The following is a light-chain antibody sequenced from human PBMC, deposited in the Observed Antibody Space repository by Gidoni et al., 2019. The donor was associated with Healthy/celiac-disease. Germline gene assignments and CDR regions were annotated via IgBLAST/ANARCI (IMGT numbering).Light chain of an antibody. J-gene: IGKJ1*01. CDR2: AAS. Sequence: DIQMTQSPSSLSASVVDRVTITCRASQSISSYLNWYQQKPGKAPKLLIYAASSLQSGVPSRFSGSGSGTDFTLTISSLQPEDFATYYGQQSYSTPTFGQGTKVEIK. CDR1: QSISSY. V-gene: IGKV1-39*01. CDR3: QQSYSTPT.